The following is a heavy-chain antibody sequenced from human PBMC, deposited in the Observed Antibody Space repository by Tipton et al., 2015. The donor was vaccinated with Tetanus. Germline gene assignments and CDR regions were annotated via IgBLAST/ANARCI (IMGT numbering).Heavy chain of an antibody. CDR1: GSTFSNNN. CDR2: IHASGAST. CDR3: VRDREYKYGQGFGYFYYYGINV. D-gene: IGHD5-24*01. Sequence: SLRLSCAASGSTFSNNNMNWVRQAPGKGLEWVSSIHASGASTHYADSVRGRFTISRDNARKSVYLQMHSLTAEDTAQYYCVRDREYKYGQGFGYFYYYGINVWGQGTTVTVSS. V-gene: IGHV3-11*01. J-gene: IGHJ6*02.